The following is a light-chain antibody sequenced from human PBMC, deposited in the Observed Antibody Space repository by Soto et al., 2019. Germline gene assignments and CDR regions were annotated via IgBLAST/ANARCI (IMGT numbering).Light chain of an antibody. CDR1: QSVSSDY. CDR2: AAS. Sequence: EIVLTQSPGTLSLSPGERATLSCRASQSVSSDYLAWYHQKPGQAPRLLIYAASRRATGIPDRFSGSGSGTDFTLTISRLEPEDFAVYYCQYSDSSLFTFGPGTKVDI. V-gene: IGKV3-20*01. CDR3: QYSDSSLFT. J-gene: IGKJ3*01.